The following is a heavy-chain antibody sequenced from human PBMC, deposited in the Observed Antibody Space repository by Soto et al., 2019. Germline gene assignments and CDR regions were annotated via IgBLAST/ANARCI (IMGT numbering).Heavy chain of an antibody. CDR1: GGSISSGGYY. J-gene: IGHJ5*02. Sequence: QVQLQESGPGLVKPSQTLSLTCTVSGGSISSGGYYWSWIRQHPGKGLECIGYIYYSGSTYYNPSLKSRVTISVDTSKIQFSLKLISVTAADTAVYYCARALTTVTLFDPWCQGTLVTVSS. D-gene: IGHD4-17*01. CDR3: ARALTTVTLFDP. CDR2: IYYSGST. V-gene: IGHV4-31*03.